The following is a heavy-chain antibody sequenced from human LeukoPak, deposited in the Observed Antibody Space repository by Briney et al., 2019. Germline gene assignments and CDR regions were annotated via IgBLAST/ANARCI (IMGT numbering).Heavy chain of an antibody. V-gene: IGHV1-18*01. J-gene: IGHJ4*02. CDR2: ISAYNGNT. Sequence: ASVKVSCKASGYTFTSYGISWVRQAPGQGLEWMGWISAYNGNTNYAQKLQGRVTMTTDTSTSTAYMELRSLRSDDTAVYYCARDVFSLYYYDSSGLEPLDYWGQGTRVTVSS. D-gene: IGHD3-22*01. CDR1: GYTFTSYG. CDR3: ARDVFSLYYYDSSGLEPLDY.